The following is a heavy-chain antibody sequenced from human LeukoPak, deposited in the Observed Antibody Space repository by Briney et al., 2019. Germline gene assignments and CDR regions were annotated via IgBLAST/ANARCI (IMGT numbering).Heavy chain of an antibody. CDR1: GFTVSSNY. J-gene: IGHJ5*02. Sequence: GGSLRLSCAASGFTVSSNYMSWVRQAPGEGLEWVSVIYSGGSTYYADSVKGRFTISRDNSKNTLYLQMNSLRAEDTAVYYCARGQKYCSSTSCSGGYDPWGQGTLVTVSS. CDR2: IYSGGST. CDR3: ARGQKYCSSTSCSGGYDP. V-gene: IGHV3-66*01. D-gene: IGHD2-2*01.